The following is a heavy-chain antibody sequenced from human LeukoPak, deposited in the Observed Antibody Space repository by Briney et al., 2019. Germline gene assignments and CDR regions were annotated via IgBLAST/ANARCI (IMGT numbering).Heavy chain of an antibody. CDR1: GGSISSSTYY. CDR3: VGGRSNYYGMDV. Sequence: SETLSLTCTVSGGSISSSTYYWGWVRQPPGKGLEWIGSLYYSGSTSYNPSLKSRVTISVDRSKNQLSLNLSSVTAADTAVYYCVGGRSNYYGMDVWGQGTTVTVSS. D-gene: IGHD1-26*01. V-gene: IGHV4-39*07. J-gene: IGHJ6*02. CDR2: LYYSGST.